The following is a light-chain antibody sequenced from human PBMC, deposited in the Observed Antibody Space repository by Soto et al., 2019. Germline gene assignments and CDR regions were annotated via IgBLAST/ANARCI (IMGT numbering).Light chain of an antibody. Sequence: QSALTQPAPVSGSPGQSITISCTGTSSDVGGYNSVSWYQQHPGKAPKLMIYNVSNRPSGVSNRFSGSKSGNTASLTISGLQAEDEADYYCSSYTSSSTYVFGTGTKVTVL. CDR2: NVS. J-gene: IGLJ1*01. CDR1: SSDVGGYNS. CDR3: SSYTSSSTYV. V-gene: IGLV2-14*01.